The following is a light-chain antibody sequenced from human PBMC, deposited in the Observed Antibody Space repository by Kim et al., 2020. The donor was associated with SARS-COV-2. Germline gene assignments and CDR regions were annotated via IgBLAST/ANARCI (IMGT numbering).Light chain of an antibody. CDR2: DVS. J-gene: IGLJ2*01. Sequence: PGQSITISCTGTSSDVGGYNYVSWYQQHPGKAPKLMIYDVSNRPSGVSNRFSGSKSGNTASLTISGLQAEDEADYYCSSYTSSSTVFGGGTKLTVL. CDR1: SSDVGGYNY. V-gene: IGLV2-14*03. CDR3: SSYTSSSTV.